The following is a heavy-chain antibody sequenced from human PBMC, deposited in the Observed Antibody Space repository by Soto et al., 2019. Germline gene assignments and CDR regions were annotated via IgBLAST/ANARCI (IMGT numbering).Heavy chain of an antibody. D-gene: IGHD3-16*01. J-gene: IGHJ4*02. Sequence: GGSLRLSCVASGFTFNKYALAWVRQAPGKGLEWVSAISGSGASTYDADSVKGRFTISRDNSNNTLYLQMNSLRAEDTAVYYCATTPGVITVITSFDHWGQGXPVTVYS. CDR3: ATTPGVITVITSFDH. V-gene: IGHV3-23*01. CDR1: GFTFNKYA. CDR2: ISGSGAST.